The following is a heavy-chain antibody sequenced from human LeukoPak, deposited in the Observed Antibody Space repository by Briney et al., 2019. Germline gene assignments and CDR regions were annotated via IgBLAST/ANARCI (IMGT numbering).Heavy chain of an antibody. V-gene: IGHV3-30*02. J-gene: IGHJ4*02. Sequence: GGPMRLSCAASGITFSNYGMHEALQAPAKALNGVAFMLYGGSNKYYSDSVKGRFTISRHNSKNTLYLEMKSLIAEDKAVYDCARVGQKDSSGYTYWGQGTLVTVSS. D-gene: IGHD3-22*01. CDR1: GITFSNYG. CDR2: MLYGGSNK. CDR3: ARVGQKDSSGYTY.